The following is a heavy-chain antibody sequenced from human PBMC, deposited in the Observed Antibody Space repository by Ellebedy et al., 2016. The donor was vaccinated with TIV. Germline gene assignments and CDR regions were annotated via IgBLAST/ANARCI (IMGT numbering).Heavy chain of an antibody. V-gene: IGHV3-53*01. Sequence: GESLKISCAASGFTVSPNYMSWVRQAPGKGLEWVSIIYSGETTYYADSVQGRFTISSDNSKHTLFLQMDNLRADDTAIYYCASATLDGSNWYRYFDLWGRGSLVTVSS. CDR3: ASATLDGSNWYRYFDL. D-gene: IGHD6-13*01. CDR2: IYSGETT. CDR1: GFTVSPNY. J-gene: IGHJ2*01.